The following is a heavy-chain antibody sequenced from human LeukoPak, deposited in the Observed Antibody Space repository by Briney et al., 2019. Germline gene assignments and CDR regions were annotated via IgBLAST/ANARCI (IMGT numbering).Heavy chain of an antibody. Sequence: ASVKVSCKASGYTFTGHYLHGVPHAPGQGLEWMGWLNPNTGDTLYIQKFQGRVTMTGDTSISTAYVEPSRLMSDDTAVYYCARIGLKTTGYYRLDYWGQGTLVTVSS. CDR2: LNPNTGDT. CDR1: GYTFTGHY. V-gene: IGHV1-2*02. J-gene: IGHJ4*02. D-gene: IGHD3-9*01. CDR3: ARIGLKTTGYYRLDY.